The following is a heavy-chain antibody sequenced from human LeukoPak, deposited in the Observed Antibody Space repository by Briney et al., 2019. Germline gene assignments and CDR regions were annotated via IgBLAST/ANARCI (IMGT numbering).Heavy chain of an antibody. CDR1: GYTFTGYY. Sequence: GASVKVSCKASGYTFTGYYMQWVRQAPGQGLEWMGGIIPIFGTANYAQKFQGRVTMTRDTSTSTVYMELSSLRSEDTAVYYCTRGGYGGPRVAFDYWGQGTLVTVSS. V-gene: IGHV1-46*01. CDR2: IIPIFGTA. J-gene: IGHJ4*02. D-gene: IGHD1-1*01. CDR3: TRGGYGGPRVAFDY.